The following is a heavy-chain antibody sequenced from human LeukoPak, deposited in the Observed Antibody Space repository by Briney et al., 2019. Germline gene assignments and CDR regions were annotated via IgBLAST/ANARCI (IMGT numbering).Heavy chain of an antibody. Sequence: ASVKVPCKASGYTFTGYHLHWVRQAPGQGLEWMGRINPNNGDTNYAHNFQGRVTMTRDTSISTAYMQLSRLRTDDTTVYYCAGNYCSSTSCLFDYWGQGALVTVSS. CDR3: AGNYCSSTSCLFDY. V-gene: IGHV1-2*06. J-gene: IGHJ4*02. CDR2: INPNNGDT. CDR1: GYTFTGYH. D-gene: IGHD2-2*01.